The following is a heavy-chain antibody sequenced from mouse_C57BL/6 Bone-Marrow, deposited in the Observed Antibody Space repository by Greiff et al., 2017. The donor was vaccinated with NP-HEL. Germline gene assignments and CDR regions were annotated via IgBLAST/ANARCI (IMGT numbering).Heavy chain of an antibody. V-gene: IGHV1-81*01. D-gene: IGHD2-5*01. CDR2: IYPRSGNT. J-gene: IGHJ1*03. Sequence: VKLMESGAELARPGASVKLSCKASGYTFTSYGISWVKQRTGQGLEWIGEIYPRSGNTYYNEKFKGKATLTADKSSSTAYMELRSLTSEDSAVYFCAKEGYSNYWYFDVWGTGTTVTVSS. CDR3: AKEGYSNYWYFDV. CDR1: GYTFTSYG.